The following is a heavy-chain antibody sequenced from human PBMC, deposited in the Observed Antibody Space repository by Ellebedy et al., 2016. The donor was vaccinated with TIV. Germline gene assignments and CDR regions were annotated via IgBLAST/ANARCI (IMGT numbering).Heavy chain of an antibody. CDR3: ASELVGTTDFDY. D-gene: IGHD1-26*01. CDR2: ISGTGGST. J-gene: IGHJ4*02. V-gene: IGHV3-23*01. CDR1: GFTFSSYA. Sequence: PGGSLRLSCAASGFTFSSYAMSWVRQAPGKGLEWVSIISGTGGSTNYADSVKGRFTISRDNSKNTVDLQMNSLRADDTAVYYCASELVGTTDFDYWGQGTLVTVSS.